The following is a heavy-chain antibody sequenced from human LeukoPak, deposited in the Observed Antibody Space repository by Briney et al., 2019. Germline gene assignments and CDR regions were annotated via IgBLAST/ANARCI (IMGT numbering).Heavy chain of an antibody. CDR3: ARHRGYCSSTSCSYNWFDP. CDR1: GGSISSYY. J-gene: IGHJ5*02. Sequence: SETLSLTCSVSGGSISSYYRTWIRQPPGKGLEWIGYIYYSGSTKYNPSLKSRVTMSVDTSKNRFSLRLSSVTAADTAVYYCARHRGYCSSTSCSYNWFDPWGQGTLVTVSS. D-gene: IGHD2-2*03. CDR2: IYYSGST. V-gene: IGHV4-59*08.